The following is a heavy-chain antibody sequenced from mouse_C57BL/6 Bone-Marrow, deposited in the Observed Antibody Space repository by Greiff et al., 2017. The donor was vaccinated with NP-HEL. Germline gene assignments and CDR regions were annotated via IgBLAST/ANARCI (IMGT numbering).Heavy chain of an antibody. J-gene: IGHJ1*03. D-gene: IGHD2-3*01. CDR2: ISDGGSYT. Sequence: EVKVEESGGGLVKPGGSLKLSCAASGFTFSSYAMSWVRQTPEKRLEWVATISDGGSYTYYPDNVKGRFTISRDNAKNNLYLQMSHLKSEDTAMYYCAREDGWYFDVWGTGTTVTVSS. CDR3: AREDGWYFDV. V-gene: IGHV5-4*01. CDR1: GFTFSSYA.